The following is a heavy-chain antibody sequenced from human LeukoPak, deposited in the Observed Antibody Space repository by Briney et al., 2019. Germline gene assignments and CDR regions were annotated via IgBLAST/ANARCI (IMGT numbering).Heavy chain of an antibody. V-gene: IGHV3-7*04. J-gene: IGHJ4*02. Sequence: ETLSLTCTVSGGSISSSSYYWGWIRQPPGKGLEWVANIKQDGSEKYYVDSVKGRFTISRDNANNLLYLQMNSLRDEDTAVYYCGRAKDYSSIWGQGTLVTVSS. D-gene: IGHD4-11*01. CDR1: GGSISSSSYY. CDR3: GRAKDYSSI. CDR2: IKQDGSEK.